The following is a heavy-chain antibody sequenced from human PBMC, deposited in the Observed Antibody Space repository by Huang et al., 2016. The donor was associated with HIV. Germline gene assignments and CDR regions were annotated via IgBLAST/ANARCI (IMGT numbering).Heavy chain of an antibody. CDR2: RNPKNGAT. Sequence: QVQLVQSGAEVKKPGASVKVSCKPSGYTFADYFIHWVRQAPGQGLEWVAWRNPKNGATNYAQKFLGRVTVTGDTSINTAYMEFSGLTSDDTANYYCTRDGVAPDEEFDYWGQGTLIIVSS. V-gene: IGHV1-2*02. D-gene: IGHD5-12*01. CDR1: GYTFADYF. J-gene: IGHJ4*02. CDR3: TRDGVAPDEEFDY.